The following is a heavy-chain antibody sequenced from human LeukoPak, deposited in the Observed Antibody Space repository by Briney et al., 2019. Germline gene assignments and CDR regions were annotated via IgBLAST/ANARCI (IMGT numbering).Heavy chain of an antibody. CDR3: ATIKRGSTYGYFDF. V-gene: IGHV4-59*11. Sequence: SETLSLTCTVSGASTASHYWTWLRQPPGKELEWIAYMFDTVSTKSNPSLKSRLTLSVDTSKKQLSLRLSSVTAADTAVYYCATIKRGSTYGYFDFWGQGIKVTVST. J-gene: IGHJ4*02. CDR2: MFDTVST. D-gene: IGHD5-18*01. CDR1: GASTASHY.